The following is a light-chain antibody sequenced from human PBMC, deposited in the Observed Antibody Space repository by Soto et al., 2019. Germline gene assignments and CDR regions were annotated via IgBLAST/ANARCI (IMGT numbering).Light chain of an antibody. V-gene: IGKV4-1*01. J-gene: IGKJ4*01. CDR2: GAS. CDR3: QQYYSGPIT. Sequence: DIVMTQSPDSLAVSLGERATINCKSSQSLLSSANNKNYLAWYQQKSGQPPKLLIYGASTRQSGVPDRISGRGSGTAFTLTISSLQAEDVVIYSCQQYYSGPITFGGGTKVEIK. CDR1: QSLLSSANNKNY.